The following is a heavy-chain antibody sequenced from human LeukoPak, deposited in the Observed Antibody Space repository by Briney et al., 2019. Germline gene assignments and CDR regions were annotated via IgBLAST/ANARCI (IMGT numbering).Heavy chain of an antibody. J-gene: IGHJ4*02. Sequence: KVSCKAXGYTFTSYYMHWVRQAPGQGLEWMGIINPSGGSTSYAQKFQGRVTMTRDTSTSTVYMELSSLRSEDTAVYYCARSGLYWSGSYLPLGYWGQGTLVTVSS. V-gene: IGHV1-46*01. CDR3: ARSGLYWSGSYLPLGY. D-gene: IGHD3-10*01. CDR1: GYTFTSYY. CDR2: INPSGGST.